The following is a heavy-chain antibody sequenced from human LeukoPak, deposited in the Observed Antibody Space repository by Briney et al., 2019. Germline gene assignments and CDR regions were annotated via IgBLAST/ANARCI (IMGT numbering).Heavy chain of an antibody. J-gene: IGHJ4*02. CDR2: ISGSGGST. V-gene: IGHV3-23*01. CDR3: ARLPTFYYDSSHYHYDY. Sequence: GGSLRLSCAASGFTFSSYAMSWVRQAPGKGLEWVSAISGSGGSTYYADSVKGRFTISRDNSKNTLYLRMNSLRAEDTAVYYCARLPTFYYDSSHYHYDYWGQGTLVTVSS. D-gene: IGHD3-22*01. CDR1: GFTFSSYA.